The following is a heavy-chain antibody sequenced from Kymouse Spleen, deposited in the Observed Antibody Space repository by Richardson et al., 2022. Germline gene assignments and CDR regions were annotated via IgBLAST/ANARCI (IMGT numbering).Heavy chain of an antibody. CDR2: ISSSSSYI. J-gene: IGHJ6*02. CDR3: ARIYDILTGPYYYGMDV. V-gene: IGHV3-21*03. CDR1: GFTFSSYS. D-gene: IGHD3-9*01. Sequence: EVQLVESGGGLVKPGGSLRLSCAASGFTFSSYSMNWVRQAPGKGLEWVSSISSSSSYIYYADSVKGRFTISRDNAKNSLYLQMNSLRAEDTAVYYCARIYDILTGPYYYGMDVWGQGTTVTVSS.